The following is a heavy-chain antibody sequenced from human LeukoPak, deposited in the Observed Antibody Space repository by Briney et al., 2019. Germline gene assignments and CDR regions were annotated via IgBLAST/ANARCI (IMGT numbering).Heavy chain of an antibody. V-gene: IGHV4-34*01. Sequence: KPSETLSLTCAVYGGSFSGYYWSWIRQPPGKGLEWIGEINHSGSTNYNPSLKSRVTISVDTSKNQFSLKLSSVTAPDTAVYYCARGLEWELDPYFDYWGQGTLVTVSS. CDR1: GGSFSGYY. J-gene: IGHJ4*02. CDR2: INHSGST. CDR3: ARGLEWELDPYFDY. D-gene: IGHD1-26*01.